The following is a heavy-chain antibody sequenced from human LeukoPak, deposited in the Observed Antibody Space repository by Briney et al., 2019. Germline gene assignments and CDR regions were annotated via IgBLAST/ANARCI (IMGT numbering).Heavy chain of an antibody. J-gene: IGHJ4*02. CDR1: GGSFSGYY. CDR3: ARAAYCGGDCPPYFDY. V-gene: IGHV4-34*01. CDR2: INHSENT. D-gene: IGHD2-21*02. Sequence: SETLSLTCAVYGGSFSGYYWSWIRQPPGKGLEWIGEINHSENTNYNPSLKSRVTISVDTSKNQFSLKLSSVTAADTAVYYCARAAYCGGDCPPYFDYWGQGTLVTVSS.